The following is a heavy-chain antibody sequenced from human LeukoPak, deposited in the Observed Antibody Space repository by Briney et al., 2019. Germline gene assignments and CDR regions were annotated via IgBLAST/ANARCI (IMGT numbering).Heavy chain of an antibody. Sequence: GSVKVSCKASGYTFTSYGISWVRQAPGQGFEWMGWISAYNGNTNYAQKLQGRVTMTTDTSTSTAYMELRSLRSDDTAVYYCARDRWSSSSSEGALDIWGQGTMVTVSS. CDR1: GYTFTSYG. J-gene: IGHJ3*02. D-gene: IGHD6-6*01. V-gene: IGHV1-18*01. CDR2: ISAYNGNT. CDR3: ARDRWSSSSSEGALDI.